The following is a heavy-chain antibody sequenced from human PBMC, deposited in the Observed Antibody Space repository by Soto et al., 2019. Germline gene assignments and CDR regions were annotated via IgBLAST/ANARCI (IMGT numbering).Heavy chain of an antibody. CDR3: TTDLDYGDYPFDY. CDR2: IKSKTDGGTT. D-gene: IGHD4-17*01. J-gene: IGHJ4*02. Sequence: XGSLILSCAAAGFTLSNAWMSWVRQAPGKGLEWVGRIKSKTDGGTTDYAAPVKGRFTISRDDSKNTLYLQMNSLKTEDTAVYYCTTDLDYGDYPFDYWGQGTLVTVSS. CDR1: GFTLSNAW. V-gene: IGHV3-15*01.